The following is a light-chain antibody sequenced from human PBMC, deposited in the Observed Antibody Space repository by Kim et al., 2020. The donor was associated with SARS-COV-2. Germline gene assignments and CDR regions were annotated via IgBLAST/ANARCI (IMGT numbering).Light chain of an antibody. J-gene: IGKJ2*01. V-gene: IGKV3-11*01. CDR2: DAS. Sequence: LSPGERATLSCRASQSVSSYLAWYQQKPGQTPRLLIYDASNRATGIPARFSGSGSGTDFTLTISSLEPEDFAVYYCQQRSNWPPYTFGQGTKLEI. CDR1: QSVSSY. CDR3: QQRSNWPPYT.